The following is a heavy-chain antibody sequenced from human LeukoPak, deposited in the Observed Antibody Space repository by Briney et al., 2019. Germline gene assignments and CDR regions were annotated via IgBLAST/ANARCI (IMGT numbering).Heavy chain of an antibody. CDR3: ARDGAGSGWYPLDY. Sequence: SQTLSLTCTVSGGSISSGDYYWSWIRHPPGKGLEWIGYIYYSGSTYYNPSLKSRVTISVDTSKNQFSLKLSSVTAADTAVYYCARDGAGSGWYPLDYWGQGTLVTVSS. CDR1: GGSISSGDYY. J-gene: IGHJ4*02. V-gene: IGHV4-30-4*08. D-gene: IGHD6-19*01. CDR2: IYYSGST.